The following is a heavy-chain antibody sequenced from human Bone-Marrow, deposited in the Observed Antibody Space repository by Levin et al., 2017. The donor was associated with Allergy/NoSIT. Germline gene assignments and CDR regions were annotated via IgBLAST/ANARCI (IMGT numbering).Heavy chain of an antibody. CDR1: GFTFNTYW. Sequence: GGSLRLSCAASGFTFNTYWMSWVRQAPGKGLEWVANIKADGSEKYYVDSVKGRFSISRDNAKNSLYLQMDSLRAEDTAVYYCARRIASSSTGGNFDNWGQGTLVTVSS. V-gene: IGHV3-7*01. J-gene: IGHJ4*02. CDR2: IKADGSEK. D-gene: IGHD6-13*01. CDR3: ARRIASSSTGGNFDN.